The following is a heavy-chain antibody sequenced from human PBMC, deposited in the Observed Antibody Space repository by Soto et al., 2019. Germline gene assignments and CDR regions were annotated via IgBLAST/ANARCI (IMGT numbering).Heavy chain of an antibody. CDR1: GFTFSYYE. D-gene: IGHD6-13*01. Sequence: EVQLAESGGDLVQPGGSLRLSCVGSGFTFSYYEMNWVRQAPGKGLERVAFISHTDRLTHYPDSVKGRFTISRDNAKNPRYLQITSRRVEDTAVYYCARDTGRASADLWGQGTLVTVSS. CDR2: ISHTDRLT. J-gene: IGHJ5*02. CDR3: ARDTGRASADL. V-gene: IGHV3-48*03.